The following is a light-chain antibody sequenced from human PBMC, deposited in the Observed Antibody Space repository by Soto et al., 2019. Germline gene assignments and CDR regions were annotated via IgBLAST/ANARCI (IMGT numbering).Light chain of an antibody. Sequence: DIQMTQSPSSLSASVGDRVTITCRASRDNTDYLAWYQQKPGQVPKLLIYAASTLQSGVPSRFTASGSGTDFTLTITGLQPEDVATYYCQNYNSAPWTFGQGTKVDIK. CDR1: RDNTDY. J-gene: IGKJ1*01. CDR2: AAS. CDR3: QNYNSAPWT. V-gene: IGKV1-27*01.